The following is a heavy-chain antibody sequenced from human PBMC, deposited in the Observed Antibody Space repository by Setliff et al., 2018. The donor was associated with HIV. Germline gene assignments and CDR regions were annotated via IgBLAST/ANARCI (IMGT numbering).Heavy chain of an antibody. CDR2: INHSGST. CDR1: GGSISSSY. Sequence: SETLSLTCAVSGGSISSSYWTWTRQPPGKGLEWIGEINHSGSTNYNPSLKSRVTISVDTSKNQFSLRLTSVTAADTAVYYCARHSRAGDIDYWGRGTLVTVSS. CDR3: ARHSRAGDIDY. D-gene: IGHD3-16*01. V-gene: IGHV4-34*01. J-gene: IGHJ4*02.